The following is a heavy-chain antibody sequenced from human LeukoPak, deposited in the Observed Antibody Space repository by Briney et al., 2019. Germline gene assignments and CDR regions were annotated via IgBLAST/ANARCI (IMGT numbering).Heavy chain of an antibody. CDR2: IYYSGST. CDR1: GGSISSYY. D-gene: IGHD3-22*01. V-gene: IGHV4-59*08. J-gene: IGHJ4*02. CDR3: ATLRYEYDSSGPWGY. Sequence: NPSETLSLTCTVSGGSISSYYWSWIRQPPGKGLEWTGYIYYSGSTNYNPSLKSRVTISVDTSKNQFSLKLSSVTAADTAVYYCATLRYEYDSSGPWGYWGQGTLVTVSS.